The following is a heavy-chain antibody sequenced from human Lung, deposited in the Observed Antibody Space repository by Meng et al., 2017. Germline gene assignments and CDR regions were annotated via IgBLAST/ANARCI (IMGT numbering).Heavy chain of an antibody. Sequence: QVQLQQWGLGLLKPSETLSLTCVVSGGSFSVYYWSWIRQPPGKGLEWIGEINHSGSTNYNPSLESRATISVDTSQNNLSLKLSSVTAADSAVYYCARGPTTMAHDFDYWGQGTLVTVSS. V-gene: IGHV4-34*01. CDR2: INHSGST. D-gene: IGHD4-11*01. J-gene: IGHJ4*02. CDR1: GGSFSVYY. CDR3: ARGPTTMAHDFDY.